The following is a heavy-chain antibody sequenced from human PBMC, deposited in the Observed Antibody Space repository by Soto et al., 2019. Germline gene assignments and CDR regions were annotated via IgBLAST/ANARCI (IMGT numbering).Heavy chain of an antibody. D-gene: IGHD1-1*01. CDR3: ARATGTLRSRNCDS. V-gene: IGHV4-31*03. J-gene: IGHJ4*02. Sequence: PSETLSLTCSVSGGSISTVGHYWTWIRQPPGKGLEWIGSIYHTGTTYYSKSLRSRLTMSVATSKSQFSLRLSSVTAADTAVYYCARATGTLRSRNCDSWGQGSLVTVSS. CDR1: GGSISTVGHY. CDR2: IYHTGTT.